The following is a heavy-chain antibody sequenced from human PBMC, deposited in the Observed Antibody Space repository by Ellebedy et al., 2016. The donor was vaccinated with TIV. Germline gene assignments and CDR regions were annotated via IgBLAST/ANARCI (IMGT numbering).Heavy chain of an antibody. Sequence: MPSETLSPTCPLAGDSINSRNLFWGWVRHAPGNGLEWMGSVSNSGIRYYNPSLKSRVSITVEVSKTQFSLEMTSVTAADTAVYYCARFGDFVGGGGYWGPGMLVTVSS. J-gene: IGHJ4*02. CDR2: VSNSGIR. CDR1: GDSINSRNLF. D-gene: IGHD3-10*01. CDR3: ARFGDFVGGGGY. V-gene: IGHV4-39*07.